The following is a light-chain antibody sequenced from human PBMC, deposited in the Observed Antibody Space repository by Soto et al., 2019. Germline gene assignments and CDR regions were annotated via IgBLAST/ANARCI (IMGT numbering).Light chain of an antibody. CDR3: KSYAGSNTYV. Sequence: QSALTQPPSASGSPGQSVTISCTGTKNDIGVYDFVSWYRHHPGKAPRLIIYEVVQRPSGVPDRFSGSKSGNTASLTVSGLQAADEADYFCKSYAGSNTYVFGSGTKVT. J-gene: IGLJ1*01. CDR2: EVV. V-gene: IGLV2-8*01. CDR1: KNDIGVYDF.